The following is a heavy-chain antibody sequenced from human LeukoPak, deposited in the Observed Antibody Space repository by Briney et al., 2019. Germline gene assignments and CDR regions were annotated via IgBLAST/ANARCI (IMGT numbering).Heavy chain of an antibody. J-gene: IGHJ4*02. D-gene: IGHD5-18*01. CDR2: IYHSGST. CDR3: ARDANSYGSEFDY. CDR1: GGSISSSSYY. Sequence: SETLSLTCTVSGGSISSSSYYWGWIRQPPGKGLEWIGEIYHSGSTNYNPSLKSRVTISVDKSKNQFSLKLSSVTAADTAVYYCARDANSYGSEFDYWGQGTLVTVSS. V-gene: IGHV4-39*07.